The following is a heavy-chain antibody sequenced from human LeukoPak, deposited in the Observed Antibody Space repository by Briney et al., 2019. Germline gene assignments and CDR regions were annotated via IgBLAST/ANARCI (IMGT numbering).Heavy chain of an antibody. Sequence: SETLSLTCAVYGGPFSGYYWSWIRQPPGKGLEWIGEINHSGSANYNPSLKSRVTISVDMSKNQFSLKLSSVTAADTAVYYCARARGDYHDSSGYYSAFDYWGRGTLVTVSS. J-gene: IGHJ4*02. V-gene: IGHV4-34*01. D-gene: IGHD3-22*01. CDR3: ARARGDYHDSSGYYSAFDY. CDR2: INHSGSA. CDR1: GGPFSGYY.